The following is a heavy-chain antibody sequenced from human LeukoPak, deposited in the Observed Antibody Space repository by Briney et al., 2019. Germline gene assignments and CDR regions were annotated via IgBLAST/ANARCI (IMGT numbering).Heavy chain of an antibody. J-gene: IGHJ4*02. D-gene: IGHD3-22*01. CDR2: ITPMFGTA. Sequence: GASVKVSCKASGGTFSSYAISWVRQAPGQGLEWMGGITPMFGTANYAQKFQGRVTITADESTSTAYMELSSLRSEDTAVYYCVRDGSYYDSSGYYYLYWGQGTLVTLSS. V-gene: IGHV1-69*13. CDR1: GGTFSSYA. CDR3: VRDGSYYDSSGYYYLY.